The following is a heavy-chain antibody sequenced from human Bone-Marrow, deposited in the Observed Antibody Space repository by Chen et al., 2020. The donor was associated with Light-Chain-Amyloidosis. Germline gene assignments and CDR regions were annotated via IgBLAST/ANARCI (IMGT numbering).Heavy chain of an antibody. V-gene: IGHV3-11*01. D-gene: IGHD3-10*01. CDR2: VSGSGKTP. J-gene: IGHJ6*02. CDR1: GFTISDYY. CDR3: VRGPRAPGMDV. Sequence: QVDLVESGGNLVKPGGSLRLSCVVSGFTISDYYMTWIRQAPGKGLEWIASVSGSGKTPSHADDRKGRFTISRDIAKNSLHLQMNNLRVEDSAVYYCVRGPRAPGMDVWGQGTTVIVS.